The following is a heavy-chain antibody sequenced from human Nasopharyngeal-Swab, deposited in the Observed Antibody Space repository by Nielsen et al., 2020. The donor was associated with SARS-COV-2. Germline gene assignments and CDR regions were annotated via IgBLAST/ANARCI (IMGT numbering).Heavy chain of an antibody. D-gene: IGHD2-2*01. CDR2: ISGSGGST. CDR3: AKDTKYYGMDV. J-gene: IGHJ6*02. V-gene: IGHV3-23*01. CDR1: GFTFSSYA. Sequence: GALKISCAASGFTFSSYAMSWVRQAPGKGLEWVSAISGSGGSTYYADSVKGRFTISRDNSKNTLYLQMNSLRAEDTAVYYCAKDTKYYGMDVWGQGTTVTVSS.